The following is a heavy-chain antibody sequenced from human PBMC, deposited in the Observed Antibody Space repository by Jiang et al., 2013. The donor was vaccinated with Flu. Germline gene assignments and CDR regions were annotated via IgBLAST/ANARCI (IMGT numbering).Heavy chain of an antibody. J-gene: IGHJ4*02. CDR3: ATEGSGWFAHYFDY. CDR1: GFTFSSYE. V-gene: IGHV3-48*03. Sequence: LLESWGGLVQPGGSLRLSCAASGFTFSSYEMNWVRQAPGKGLEWVSYISSSGSTIYYADSVKGRFTISRDNAKNSLYLQMNSLRAEDTAVYYCATEGSGWFAHYFDYWGQGTLVTVSS. CDR2: ISSSGSTI. D-gene: IGHD6-19*01.